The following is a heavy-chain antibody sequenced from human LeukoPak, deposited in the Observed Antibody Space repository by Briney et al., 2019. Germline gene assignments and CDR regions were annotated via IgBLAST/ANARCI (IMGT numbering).Heavy chain of an antibody. J-gene: IGHJ3*02. CDR1: GGSISSYY. V-gene: IGHV4-4*07. CDR2: ISTSGST. CDR3: ARHLPRTDIGYAFDI. D-gene: IGHD2-15*01. Sequence: PSETLSLTCTVSGGSISSYYCSWIRQPAGKGLEWVGRISTSGSTYYNPSLKSRVTISVDTSKNQFSLRLSSVTAADTAVYYCARHLPRTDIGYAFDIWGQGTVVTVSS.